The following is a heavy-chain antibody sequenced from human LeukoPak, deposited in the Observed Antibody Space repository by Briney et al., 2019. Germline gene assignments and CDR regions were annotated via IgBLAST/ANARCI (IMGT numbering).Heavy chain of an antibody. CDR1: GFTFSSYS. Sequence: GGSLRLSCAASGFTFSSYSMNWVRQAPGKGLEWVSSISSSSSYIYYADSVKGRFTISRDNAKNSLYLQMNGLRAEGTAVYYCARVALRTFDYWGQGTLVTVSS. CDR2: ISSSSSYI. V-gene: IGHV3-21*01. D-gene: IGHD4-17*01. J-gene: IGHJ4*02. CDR3: ARVALRTFDY.